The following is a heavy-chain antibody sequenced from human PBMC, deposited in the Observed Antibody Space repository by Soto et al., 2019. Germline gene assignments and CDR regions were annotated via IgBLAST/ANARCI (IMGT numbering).Heavy chain of an antibody. CDR3: ARSYSGTFYGYDT. J-gene: IGHJ5*02. D-gene: IGHD1-26*01. V-gene: IGHV4-59*01. Sequence: SETLSLTCTVSGGSISSYHWSWIRQSPGKGLEWIGYVFYTRSTKYNPALKRRVTISVDTSKNQFSLKLSSVSAADTGLYYCARSYSGTFYGYDTWGQGILVTVSS. CDR1: GGSISSYH. CDR2: VFYTRST.